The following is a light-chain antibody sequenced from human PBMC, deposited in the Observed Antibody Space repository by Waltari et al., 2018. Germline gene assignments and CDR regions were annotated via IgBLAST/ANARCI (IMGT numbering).Light chain of an antibody. CDR3: CSHAGSDTFWV. J-gene: IGLJ3*02. CDR1: SSDVGGYAF. V-gene: IGLV2-11*01. CDR2: YVS. Sequence: QSALTQPRSVSGPPGQSVTISCPGTSSDVGGYAFLSWYQQHPGKAPKLIMYYVSQRPSGVPDRFSGSKSGNTASLTITGLQAEDEAEYYCCSHAGSDTFWVFGGGTKVTVL.